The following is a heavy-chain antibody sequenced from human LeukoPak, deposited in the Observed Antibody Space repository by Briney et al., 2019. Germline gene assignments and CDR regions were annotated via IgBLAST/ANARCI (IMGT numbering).Heavy chain of an antibody. CDR3: ARHSWVQLELDY. Sequence: RSGGSLRLSCAASGFTFSSYAMSWVRQPPGKGLEWIGSIYYSGSTYYNPSLKSRVTISVDTSKNQFSLKLSSVTAADTAVYYCARHSWVQLELDYWGQGTLVTVSS. J-gene: IGHJ4*02. V-gene: IGHV4-39*01. D-gene: IGHD1-1*01. CDR2: IYYSGST. CDR1: GFTFSSYA.